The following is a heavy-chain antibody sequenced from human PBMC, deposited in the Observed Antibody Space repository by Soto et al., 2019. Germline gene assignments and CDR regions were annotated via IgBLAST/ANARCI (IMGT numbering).Heavy chain of an antibody. V-gene: IGHV3-48*02. CDR1: GFTFSTYS. CDR3: ARAAGMDV. J-gene: IGHJ6*02. CDR2: IRSSSSTK. Sequence: EELLVEAGGGLVQPGGSLRLSCAASGFTFSTYSMNWVRQAPGKGLEWISNIRSSSSTKYYADSVKGRFTISRDNARNSLLLQMSSRGDEKPVVYSCARAAGMDVWGQGTMVSVSS.